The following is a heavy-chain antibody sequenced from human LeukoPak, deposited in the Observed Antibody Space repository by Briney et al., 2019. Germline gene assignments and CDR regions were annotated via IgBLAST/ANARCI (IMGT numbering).Heavy chain of an antibody. CDR1: GGSISSGGYY. CDR3: ALVYSSSWSTRAFDI. J-gene: IGHJ3*02. Sequence: SETLSLTCTVPGGSISSGGYYWSWIRQHPGKGLEWIGYIYYSGSTYYNPSLKSRVTISVDTSKNQFSLKLSSVTAADTAVYYCALVYSSSWSTRAFDIWGQGTMVTVSS. D-gene: IGHD6-13*01. CDR2: IYYSGST. V-gene: IGHV4-31*03.